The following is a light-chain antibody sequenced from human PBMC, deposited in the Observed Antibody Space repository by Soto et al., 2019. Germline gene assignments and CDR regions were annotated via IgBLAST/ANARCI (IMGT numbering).Light chain of an antibody. J-gene: IGLJ2*01. V-gene: IGLV1-40*01. CDR2: GDN. CDR3: QSYDTRLSAVV. CDR1: SSNIGAGYA. Sequence: QSVLTQPPSVSGAPGQRLTIACTGSSSNIGAGYAVHWHQHLPGRAPKLLVYGDNNRPSGVPDRFSGSESGTSAYLTITGLQAEAEAHYYCQSYDTRLSAVVFGGGTKLTVL.